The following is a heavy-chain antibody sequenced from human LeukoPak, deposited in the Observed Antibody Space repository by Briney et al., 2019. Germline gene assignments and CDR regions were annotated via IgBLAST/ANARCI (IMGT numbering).Heavy chain of an antibody. V-gene: IGHV1-2*02. D-gene: IGHD3-22*01. J-gene: IGHJ4*02. Sequence: GASVKVSCKASGYTFTGYYMHWVRQAPGQGLGWMGWINPNSGGTNYAQKFQGRVTMTRDTSISTAYMELSRLRSDDTAVYYCARDFYYDSSGSGDYWGQGTLVTVSS. CDR1: GYTFTGYY. CDR2: INPNSGGT. CDR3: ARDFYYDSSGSGDY.